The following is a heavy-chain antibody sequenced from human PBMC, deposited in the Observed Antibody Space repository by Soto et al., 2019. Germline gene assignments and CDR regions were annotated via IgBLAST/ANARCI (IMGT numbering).Heavy chain of an antibody. Sequence: QVQLVQSGAEVKKPGSSVKVSCKASGGTFSSYAINWVRQAPGQGLEWMGGIIPIFGTANYAQKFQGRVTITADESTSTAYMELSSLRSEDTAVYYCARDLGYCSGGSCSINWFDPWGQGTLVTVSS. J-gene: IGHJ5*02. V-gene: IGHV1-69*01. D-gene: IGHD2-15*01. CDR3: ARDLGYCSGGSCSINWFDP. CDR1: GGTFSSYA. CDR2: IIPIFGTA.